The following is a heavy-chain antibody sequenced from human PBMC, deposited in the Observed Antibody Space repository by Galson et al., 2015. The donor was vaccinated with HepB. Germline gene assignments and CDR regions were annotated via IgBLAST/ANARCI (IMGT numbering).Heavy chain of an antibody. CDR2: IWSDGRNE. CDR1: GFTFSYHG. J-gene: IGHJ6*02. V-gene: IGHV3-33*01. CDR3: ARDLGGVDGDGLDV. Sequence: SLRLSCAASGFTFSYHGMHWVRQAPGKGLEWVAVIWSDGRNEHYADYVKGRFTISRDNSKNTLHLQMNSLRDDDTAVYYCARDLGGVDGDGLDVWGQGSAVTVSS. D-gene: IGHD5-24*01.